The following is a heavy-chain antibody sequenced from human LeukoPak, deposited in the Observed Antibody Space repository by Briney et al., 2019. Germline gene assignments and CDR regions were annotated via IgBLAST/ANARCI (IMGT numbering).Heavy chain of an antibody. CDR2: INHSGST. CDR3: ARQSYGDYGSFDY. Sequence: SSETLSLTCAVNGGSFSGYYWSWIRQPPGKGLEWIGEINHSGSTNYNPSLKSRVTISVDTSKNQFSLKLSSVTAADTAVYYCARQSYGDYGSFDYWGQGTLVTVSS. J-gene: IGHJ4*02. V-gene: IGHV4-34*01. CDR1: GGSFSGYY. D-gene: IGHD4-17*01.